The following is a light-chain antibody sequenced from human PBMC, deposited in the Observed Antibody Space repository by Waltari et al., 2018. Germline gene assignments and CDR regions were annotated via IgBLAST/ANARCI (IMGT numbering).Light chain of an antibody. CDR1: LGINTF. V-gene: IGKV1-9*01. CDR2: AAS. Sequence: DIQLTQSPSFLSASIGDRVTITCRASLGINTFLVWYQQKPGKAPKLLIYAASTLENGVPAMFSGSGSGTDFTLTISSLQPEDFATYDCQQLNDYPFTFGPGTKVDIK. J-gene: IGKJ3*01. CDR3: QQLNDYPFT.